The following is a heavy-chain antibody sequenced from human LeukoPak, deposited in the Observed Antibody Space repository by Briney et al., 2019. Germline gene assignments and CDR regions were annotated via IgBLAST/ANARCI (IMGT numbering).Heavy chain of an antibody. J-gene: IGHJ4*02. CDR3: ARPTDMTTIDFDY. V-gene: IGHV5-51*01. D-gene: IGHD4-17*01. CDR1: GYSFTSYW. Sequence: GESLKISCKGSGYSFTSYWIGWVRQMPGKGLGWMGIIYPGDSDTRYSPSFQGQVTISADKSISTAYLQWSSLKAPDTAMYYCARPTDMTTIDFDYWGQGTLVTVSS. CDR2: IYPGDSDT.